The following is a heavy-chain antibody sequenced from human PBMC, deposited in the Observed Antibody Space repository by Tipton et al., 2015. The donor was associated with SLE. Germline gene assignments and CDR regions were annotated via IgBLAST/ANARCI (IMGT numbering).Heavy chain of an antibody. CDR3: ASGPISPGDY. Sequence: TLSLTCTVSGGSISSHYWSWIRQPPGKGLEWIGYIYYSGSTNYNPSLKSRVTISVDTSKNQFSLKLSSVTAADTAVYYCASGPISPGDYWGQGTLVTVSA. CDR1: GGSISSHY. J-gene: IGHJ4*02. V-gene: IGHV4-59*08. CDR2: IYYSGST. D-gene: IGHD3/OR15-3a*01.